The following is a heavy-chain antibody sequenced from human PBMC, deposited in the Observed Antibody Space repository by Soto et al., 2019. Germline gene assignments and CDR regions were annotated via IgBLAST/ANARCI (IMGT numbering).Heavy chain of an antibody. CDR2: ISNSGRST. D-gene: IGHD3-3*01. V-gene: IGHV3-23*01. CDR1: GLTFRSYA. J-gene: IGHJ4*02. CDR3: AKADLAYYDFWS. Sequence: GTLRLSCPASGLTFRSYAMSWGRKAPGQGLEWVSDISNSGRSTKCADSVKGRFTISRDNSKNTLYLQMNSLRAEATAIQYFAKADLAYYDFWSWGQGTMVTVSS.